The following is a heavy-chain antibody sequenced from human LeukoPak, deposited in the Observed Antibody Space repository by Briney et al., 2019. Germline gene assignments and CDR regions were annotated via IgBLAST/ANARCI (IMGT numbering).Heavy chain of an antibody. D-gene: IGHD4-17*01. Sequence: GGSLRLSCAVSGFIVNDNYMSWVRQAPGKGLQWVSVMFPDGRTYYADSVKGRFTISRDLSRNTLLLQMHSLRADDTAVHYCARTNPVYGDYDYWGRGTLVTVSS. V-gene: IGHV3-53*01. CDR2: MFPDGRT. CDR1: GFIVNDNY. CDR3: ARTNPVYGDYDY. J-gene: IGHJ4*02.